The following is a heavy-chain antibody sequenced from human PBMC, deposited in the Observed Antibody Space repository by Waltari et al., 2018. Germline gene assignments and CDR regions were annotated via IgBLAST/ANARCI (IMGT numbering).Heavy chain of an antibody. CDR3: VRRREVGATNRAFDI. Sequence: LVDSGGGLVQPGGSLRFSCAASGFTFSSFWINWVREVPGKGLVWVSRMNGDGGSTTYAESVNGRFTISRDNAKNTLYLQMNSLRAEDTAVYYCVRRREVGATNRAFDIWGQGTMVTVSS. D-gene: IGHD1-26*01. V-gene: IGHV3-74*01. J-gene: IGHJ3*02. CDR2: MNGDGGST. CDR1: GFTFSSFW.